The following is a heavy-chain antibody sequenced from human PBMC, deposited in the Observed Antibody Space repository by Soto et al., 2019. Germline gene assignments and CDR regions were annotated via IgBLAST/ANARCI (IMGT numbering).Heavy chain of an antibody. V-gene: IGHV3-48*03. J-gene: IGHJ4*02. CDR1: GFTFSSYE. Sequence: EVQLAESGGGLGQPGGSLRLSCAASGFTFSSYEMNWVRQAPGKGLEWIAYATTSGSSKYYADSVKGRCSISRDNAKNSLYLQMNGLRAEDTAVYYGARVRYGYRGYFDYWGQGTLVTVSS. D-gene: IGHD5-18*01. CDR3: ARVRYGYRGYFDY. CDR2: ATTSGSSK.